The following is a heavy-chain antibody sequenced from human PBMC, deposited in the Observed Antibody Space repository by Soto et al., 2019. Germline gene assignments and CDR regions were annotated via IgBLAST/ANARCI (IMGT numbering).Heavy chain of an antibody. V-gene: IGHV4-34*01. D-gene: IGHD6-13*01. J-gene: IGHJ6*02. Sequence: SETLSLTCAVYGGSFSGYYWSWIRQPPGKGLEWIGEINHSGSTNYNPSLKSRVTISVDTSKNQFSLKLSSVTAADTAVYYCARIAGYSSSWYLHYYYCMDVWCQGTTLTVSS. CDR1: GGSFSGYY. CDR2: INHSGST. CDR3: ARIAGYSSSWYLHYYYCMDV.